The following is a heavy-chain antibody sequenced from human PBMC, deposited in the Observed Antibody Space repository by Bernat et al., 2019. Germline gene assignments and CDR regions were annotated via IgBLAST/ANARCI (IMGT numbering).Heavy chain of an antibody. CDR1: GFSVTTTGVR. V-gene: IGHV2-70*04. CDR3: ARMIGSTYSHGMDV. Sequence: QVTLKESGPALVKPTQTLTLTCTLSGFSVTTTGVRMSWIRQPPGKALEWLARIDWDDDKWYSTSLKTRLTISKDTSKNLVVLIMTNMDPVDTATYYCARMIGSTYSHGMDVWGQGTTVTVSS. CDR2: IDWDDDK. D-gene: IGHD2-21*01. J-gene: IGHJ6*02.